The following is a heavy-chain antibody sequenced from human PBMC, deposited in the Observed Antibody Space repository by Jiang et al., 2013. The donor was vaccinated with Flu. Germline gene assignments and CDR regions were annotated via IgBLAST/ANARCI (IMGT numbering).Heavy chain of an antibody. CDR3: ARASPERIAARLHYYYGMDV. D-gene: IGHD6-6*01. V-gene: IGHV6-1*01. CDR2: TYYRSKWYN. CDR1: GDSVSSNSAA. Sequence: QTLSLTCAISGDSVSSNSAAWNWIRQSPSRGLEWLGRTYYRSKWYNDYAVSVKSRITINPDTSKNQFSLQLNSVTPEDTAVYYCARASPERIAARLHYYYGMDVWGQGTTVTVSS. J-gene: IGHJ6*02.